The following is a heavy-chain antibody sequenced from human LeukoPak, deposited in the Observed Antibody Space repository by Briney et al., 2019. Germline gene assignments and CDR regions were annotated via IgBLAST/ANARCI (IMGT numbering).Heavy chain of an antibody. D-gene: IGHD2-2*02. CDR2: IYYSGST. CDR1: GGSISSGGYY. CDR3: AREQNYCSSTSCYIGSFDY. V-gene: IGHV4-31*03. J-gene: IGHJ4*02. Sequence: SETLSLTCTVSGGSISSGGYYWSWIRQHPGTGLEWIGYIYYSGSTYYNPSLKSRVTISVDTSKNQFSLKLSSVTAADTAVYYCAREQNYCSSTSCYIGSFDYWGQGTLSPSPQ.